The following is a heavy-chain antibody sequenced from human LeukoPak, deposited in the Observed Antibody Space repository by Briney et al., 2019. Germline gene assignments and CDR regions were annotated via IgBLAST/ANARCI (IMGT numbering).Heavy chain of an antibody. CDR1: GYTFTGYF. CDR3: ARVSEYYYFDY. J-gene: IGHJ4*02. V-gene: IGHV1-2*02. CDR2: INPNSGGT. Sequence: ASVKVSCKASGYTFTGYFMHWMRQAPGQGPEWMGWINPNSGGTNYAQKFQGRVIMTRDTSISTAYMELSRLGSDDTAVYYCARVSEYYYFDYWGQGTLVTVSS. D-gene: IGHD2/OR15-2a*01.